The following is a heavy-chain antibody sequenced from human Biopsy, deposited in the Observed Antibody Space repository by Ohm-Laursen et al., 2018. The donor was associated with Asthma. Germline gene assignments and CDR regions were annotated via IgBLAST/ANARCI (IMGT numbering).Heavy chain of an antibody. D-gene: IGHD1-14*01. Sequence: SLRLSCSASGFTFGDYWMSWVRQVPGKGLEWVANIKHDGTEKNHVDSLKGRFTISRDNAKNSLYLQMNSLRAEDTAVYYCARDGPELPTELDYWDPGTLVTVSS. CDR2: IKHDGTEK. V-gene: IGHV3-7*01. CDR1: GFTFGDYW. CDR3: ARDGPELPTELDY. J-gene: IGHJ4*02.